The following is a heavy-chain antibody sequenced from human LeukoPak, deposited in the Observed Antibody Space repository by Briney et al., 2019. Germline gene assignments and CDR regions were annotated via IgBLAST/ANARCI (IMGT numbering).Heavy chain of an antibody. CDR1: GFTFSSYG. Sequence: GGSLRLSCAASGFTFSSYGMHWVRQAPGKGLEWVAVISYDGSNKYYADSVKGRFTTSRDNSKNTLYLQMNSLRAEDTAVYYCAKSPWDYVWGSYRHDYWGQGTLVTVSS. D-gene: IGHD3-16*02. CDR3: AKSPWDYVWGSYRHDY. V-gene: IGHV3-30*18. CDR2: ISYDGSNK. J-gene: IGHJ4*02.